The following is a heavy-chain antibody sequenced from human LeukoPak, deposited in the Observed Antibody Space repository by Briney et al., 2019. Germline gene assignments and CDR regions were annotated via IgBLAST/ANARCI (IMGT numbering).Heavy chain of an antibody. CDR1: GVSITSGGYY. Sequence: SETLSLTCTVSGVSITSGGYYWMWIRQPAGKGLEWIGHVYTSGSTKYNPSLKTPVSISLDTSQNHFSLKVDSVTAADTAVYYCARASGIEDYWGQGTLVIVSS. J-gene: IGHJ4*02. V-gene: IGHV4-61*09. D-gene: IGHD3-10*01. CDR2: VYTSGST. CDR3: ARASGIEDY.